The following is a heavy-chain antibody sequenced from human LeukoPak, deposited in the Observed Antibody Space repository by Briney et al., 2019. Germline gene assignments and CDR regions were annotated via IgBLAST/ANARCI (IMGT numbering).Heavy chain of an antibody. Sequence: AGGALRLSCAASGFTFSSYSMNWVREAPGKGVEWVANIKQDGSEKYYVDSVKGRFTISRDNAKNSLYLQMNSLRAEDTAVYYCARVYRQTWIQPYYYYYGMDVWGQGTTVTVSS. J-gene: IGHJ6*02. V-gene: IGHV3-7*04. D-gene: IGHD5-18*01. CDR1: GFTFSSYS. CDR2: IKQDGSEK. CDR3: ARVYRQTWIQPYYYYYGMDV.